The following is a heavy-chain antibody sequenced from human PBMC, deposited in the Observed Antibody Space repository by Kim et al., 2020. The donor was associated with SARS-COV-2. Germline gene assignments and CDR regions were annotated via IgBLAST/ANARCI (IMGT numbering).Heavy chain of an antibody. CDR3: ARGPTYYYDSSGYYYVLIPFDY. V-gene: IGHV1-18*04. CDR2: ISAYNGNT. Sequence: ASVKVSCKASGYTFTSYGISWVRQAPGQGLEWMGWISAYNGNTNYAQKLQGRVTMTTDTSTSTAYMELRSLRSDDTAVYYCARGPTYYYDSSGYYYVLIPFDYWGQGTLVTVSS. D-gene: IGHD3-22*01. CDR1: GYTFTSYG. J-gene: IGHJ4*02.